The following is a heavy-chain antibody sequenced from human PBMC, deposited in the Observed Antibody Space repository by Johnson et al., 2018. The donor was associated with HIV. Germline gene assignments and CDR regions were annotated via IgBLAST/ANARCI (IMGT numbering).Heavy chain of an antibody. J-gene: IGHJ3*01. D-gene: IGHD1-26*01. CDR2: ISSDESNK. Sequence: QVQLVESGGGVVQPGRSLRLSCAASGFRFSTYALHWVRQTPGKGLEWVAVISSDESNKYYADSVKGRFTISRDNSKNTLFLQMDSLRADDTAVYYCAREGVSGSYYDAFDLWGRGTMVTVSS. V-gene: IGHV3-30*04. CDR1: GFRFSTYA. CDR3: AREGVSGSYYDAFDL.